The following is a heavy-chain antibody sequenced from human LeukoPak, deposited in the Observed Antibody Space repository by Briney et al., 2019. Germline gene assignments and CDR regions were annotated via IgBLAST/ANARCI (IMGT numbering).Heavy chain of an antibody. D-gene: IGHD6-13*01. V-gene: IGHV3-53*01. CDR3: ARDSRTAVDY. CDR1: GFTVSSNY. J-gene: IGHJ4*02. Sequence: GGSLRLSCAASGFTVSSNYMSWVRQAPGKGLEWVSVIYSGGSTYYADSVKGRFTISRDNAKNSLYLQMNSLRAEDTAVYYCARDSRTAVDYWGQGTLVTVSS. CDR2: IYSGGST.